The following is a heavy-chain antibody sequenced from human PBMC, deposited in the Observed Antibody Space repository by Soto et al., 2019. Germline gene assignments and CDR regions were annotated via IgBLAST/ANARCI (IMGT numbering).Heavy chain of an antibody. CDR2: IYYSGST. D-gene: IGHD3-10*01. J-gene: IGHJ4*02. Sequence: SETLSLTCTVSGGSISSGGYYWSWIRQHPGKGLEWNGYIYYSGSTYYNPSLKTRVTISVDTSKNQFSLKLGSVTAADTAVYYCARDFGSALDYWGQGTLVTVSS. V-gene: IGHV4-31*03. CDR3: ARDFGSALDY. CDR1: GGSISSGGYY.